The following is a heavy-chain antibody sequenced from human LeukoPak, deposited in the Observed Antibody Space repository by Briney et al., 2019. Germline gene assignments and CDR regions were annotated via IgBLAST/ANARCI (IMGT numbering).Heavy chain of an antibody. V-gene: IGHV1-69*06. D-gene: IGHD3-3*01. CDR2: IIPIFGTA. CDR1: GGTFISYA. CDR3: AKTLYYDFWSGYFEPKYYFDY. Sequence: SVKVSCKASGGTFISYAISWVRQAPGQGLEWMGGIIPIFGTANYAQKFQGRVTITADKSTSTAYMELSSLRSEDTAVYYCAKTLYYDFWSGYFEPKYYFDYWGQGTLVTVSS. J-gene: IGHJ4*02.